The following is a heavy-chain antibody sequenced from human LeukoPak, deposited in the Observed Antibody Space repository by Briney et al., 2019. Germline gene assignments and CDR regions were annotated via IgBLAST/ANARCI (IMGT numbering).Heavy chain of an antibody. Sequence: DSLRPSCATSGCTVHSYAMRRVRHAPETGLVYFSAISGTGGRTYYADSVKGRFTISRDNSKNTLYLQMNSLRAEDTALYYCAREPASSGWFDPWGQGTLVAVSS. V-gene: IGHV3-23*01. CDR2: ISGTGGRT. CDR3: AREPASSGWFDP. CDR1: GCTVHSYA. D-gene: IGHD6-19*01. J-gene: IGHJ5*02.